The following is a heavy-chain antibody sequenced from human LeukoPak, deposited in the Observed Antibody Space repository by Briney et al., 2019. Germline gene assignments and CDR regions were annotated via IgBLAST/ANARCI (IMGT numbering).Heavy chain of an antibody. J-gene: IGHJ1*01. D-gene: IGHD6-13*01. CDR2: IYYSGST. Sequence: SETLSLTCTVSGGSISSYYWSWIRQPPGEGLEWIGYIYYSGSTNYNPSLKSRVTISVDTSKNQFSLKLSSVTAADTAVYYCARAAAAAPAEYFQHWGQGTLVTVSS. CDR3: ARAAAAAPAEYFQH. V-gene: IGHV4-59*01. CDR1: GGSISSYY.